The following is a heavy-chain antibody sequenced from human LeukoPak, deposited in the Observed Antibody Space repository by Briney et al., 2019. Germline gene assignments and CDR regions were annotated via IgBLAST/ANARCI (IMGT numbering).Heavy chain of an antibody. CDR1: GYTFTGYY. CDR2: INPNSGGT. V-gene: IGHV1-2*02. Sequence: ASVKASCKASGYTFTGYYMHWVRQAPGQGLEWMGWINPNSGGTNYAQKFQGRVTMTRDTSISTAYMELSRLRSDDTAVYYCARDSGYQLLYCWFDPWGQGTLVTVSS. CDR3: ARDSGYQLLYCWFDP. J-gene: IGHJ5*02. D-gene: IGHD2-2*02.